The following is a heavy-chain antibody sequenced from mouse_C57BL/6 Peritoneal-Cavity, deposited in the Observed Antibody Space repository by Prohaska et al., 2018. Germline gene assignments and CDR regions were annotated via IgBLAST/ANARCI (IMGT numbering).Heavy chain of an antibody. Sequence: EVQLLETGGGLVQPGGSRGLSCEGSGFTFSGFWMSWVRQTPGKTLEWIGDINTDGNAINYAFSIKDRFTIFRDNDKSTLYLQIGNVRSEDTATYFCMRYGNYWYFDVWSTGTTVTVSS. CDR2: INTDGNAI. CDR1: GFTFSGFW. V-gene: IGHV11-2*01. D-gene: IGHD2-1*01. J-gene: IGHJ1*03. CDR3: MRYGNYWYFDV.